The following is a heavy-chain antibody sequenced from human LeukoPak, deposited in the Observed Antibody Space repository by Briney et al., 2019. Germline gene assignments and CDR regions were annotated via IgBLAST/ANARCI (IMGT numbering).Heavy chain of an antibody. J-gene: IGHJ4*02. D-gene: IGHD1-26*01. Sequence: SETLSLTCTVSGGFISSYYWSWLRQPPGKGLEWIGYIYYSGSTNYNPSLKSRVTISVDTSKNQFSLKLSSVTGAERAVERCSSYSGSRRSPSYKYYFDYWGQGTLVTVSS. V-gene: IGHV4-59*01. CDR1: GGFISSYY. CDR3: SSYSGSRRSPSYKYYFDY. CDR2: IYYSGST.